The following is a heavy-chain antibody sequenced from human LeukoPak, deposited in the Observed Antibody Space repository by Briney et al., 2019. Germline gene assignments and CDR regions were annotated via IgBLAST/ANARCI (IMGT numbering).Heavy chain of an antibody. CDR2: ISSNGGST. CDR3: VKDLQVRSSSDAFDI. D-gene: IGHD6-13*01. J-gene: IGHJ3*02. V-gene: IGHV3-64D*06. CDR1: GFTFSSYA. Sequence: LPGGSLRLSCSASGFTFSSYAMHWVRQAPGKGLEYVSAISSNGGSTYYADSVKGRFTISRDNSKNTLYLQMSSLGAEDPAVYYCVKDLQVRSSSDAFDIWGQGTMVTVSS.